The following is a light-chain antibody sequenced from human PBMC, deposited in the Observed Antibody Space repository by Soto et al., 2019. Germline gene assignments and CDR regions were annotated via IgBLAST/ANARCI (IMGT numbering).Light chain of an antibody. J-gene: IGLJ1*01. Sequence: QSVLTQPASVSDSAGQSITISWTGTRSDVVGSNFVSWYKQHLGKPPKLIIYDVANRPSGVSNRFSGSKSGSTASLIISRLQTEDEADHYCGSYTTSTPYGSGNGTK. CDR3: GSYTTSTPYG. V-gene: IGLV2-14*03. CDR2: DVA. CDR1: RSDVVGSNF.